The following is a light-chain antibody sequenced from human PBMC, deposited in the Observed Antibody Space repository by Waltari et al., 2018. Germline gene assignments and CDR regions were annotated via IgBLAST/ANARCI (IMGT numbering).Light chain of an antibody. V-gene: IGLV2-23*02. CDR2: EVT. CDR1: RSYLGRYSL. J-gene: IGLJ2*01. Sequence: QSALTQPASVAGSPGQSITLSCPGTRSYLGRYSLVSLYQQQPGKAPKLIVYEVTRRPSGVSLRFSGSKSDNTASLTISGLQAEDEADYYCCSYGGVPSYVLFGGGTKLTVL. CDR3: CSYGGVPSYVL.